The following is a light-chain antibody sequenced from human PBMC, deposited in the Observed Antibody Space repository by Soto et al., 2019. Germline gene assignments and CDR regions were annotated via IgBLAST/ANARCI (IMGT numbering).Light chain of an antibody. J-gene: IGLJ3*02. CDR2: EVH. CDR1: SNDVGGYNY. CDR3: SSYAGNFPPWV. V-gene: IGLV2-8*01. Sequence: QSALTQPPSASGSPGQSVTISCTGTSNDVGGYNYVSWYQQSPGKAPKLMIYEVHKRPSGVPDRFSGSKSGNTASLTVSGLQAADEADYYCSSYAGNFPPWVFGGGTKVTVL.